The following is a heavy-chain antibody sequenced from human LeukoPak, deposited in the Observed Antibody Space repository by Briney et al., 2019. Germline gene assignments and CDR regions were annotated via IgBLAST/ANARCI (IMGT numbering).Heavy chain of an antibody. D-gene: IGHD6-13*01. CDR2: ISHSGRT. CDR1: GGSFSGYS. Sequence: KASETLSLTCAVYGGSFSGYSWSWIRQPPGKGLEWIGEISHSGRTNNNPSLKSRVTISVDTSKNQFSLKLNSVTAADTAVYYCARDSLVHPNRWFDPWGQGTLVIVSS. V-gene: IGHV4-34*01. CDR3: ARDSLVHPNRWFDP. J-gene: IGHJ5*02.